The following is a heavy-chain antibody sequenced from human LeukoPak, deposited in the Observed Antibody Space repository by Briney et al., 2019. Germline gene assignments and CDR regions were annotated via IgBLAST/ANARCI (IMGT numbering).Heavy chain of an antibody. D-gene: IGHD3-10*01. CDR2: IAESGTT. Sequence: PSQTPSLTRTVSGGSIISGGYYWRWVRHRPGQGLEGIVHIAESGTTYSTPSLKSRVTISVDPSKNQFSLRLGSVTAADTAVYFCARVDYYASGTYLNWFDPWGQGTQVTVSS. J-gene: IGHJ5*02. CDR1: GGSIISGGYY. V-gene: IGHV4-31*03. CDR3: ARVDYYASGTYLNWFDP.